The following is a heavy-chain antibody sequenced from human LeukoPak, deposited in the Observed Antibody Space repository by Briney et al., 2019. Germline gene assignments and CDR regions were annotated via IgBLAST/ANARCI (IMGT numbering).Heavy chain of an antibody. CDR3: ARVSDWEINWFDP. D-gene: IGHD1-26*01. CDR1: GYTFTSYD. Sequence: ASVKVSCKASGYTFTSYDINWVRQATGQGLEWMGWMNPNSGNTGYAQKFQGRVTITRNTSISTAYMELSSLRSEDTAVYYCARVSDWEINWFDPWGQGTLVTVSS. CDR2: MNPNSGNT. J-gene: IGHJ5*02. V-gene: IGHV1-8*03.